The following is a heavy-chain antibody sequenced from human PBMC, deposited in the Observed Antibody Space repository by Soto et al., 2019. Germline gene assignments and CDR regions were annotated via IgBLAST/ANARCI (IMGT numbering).Heavy chain of an antibody. D-gene: IGHD7-27*01. Sequence: QVQLQESGPGLVEPSQTLSLTCTVSGGSISSGDYFWSWIRQPPGEGLEWIGHIYHGRSTYNNPSLKTRVTISVDTSKNQFSLNLTSVTAADTAVYYFAGGLSGDKVDYWGQGTLVTVSS. V-gene: IGHV4-30-4*01. J-gene: IGHJ4*02. CDR1: GGSISSGDYF. CDR2: IYHGRST. CDR3: AGGLSGDKVDY.